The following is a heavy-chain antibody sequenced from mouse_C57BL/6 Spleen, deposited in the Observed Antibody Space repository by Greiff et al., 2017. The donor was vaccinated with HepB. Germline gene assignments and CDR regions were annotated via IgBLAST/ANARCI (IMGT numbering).Heavy chain of an antibody. CDR2: ISDGGSYT. Sequence: DVQLVESGGGLVKPGGSLKLSCAASGFTFSSYAMSWVRQTPEKRLEWVATISDGGSYTYYPDNVKGRFTISRDNATNNLYLQMSHLKSEDTAMYYCARAEDYYGNFRDYWGQGTTLTVSS. V-gene: IGHV5-4*01. CDR3: ARAEDYYGNFRDY. D-gene: IGHD2-1*01. J-gene: IGHJ2*01. CDR1: GFTFSSYA.